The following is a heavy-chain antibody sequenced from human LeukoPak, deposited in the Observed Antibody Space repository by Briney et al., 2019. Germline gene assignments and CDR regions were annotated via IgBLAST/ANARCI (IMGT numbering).Heavy chain of an antibody. CDR3: AKRIASISGGSCLDY. D-gene: IGHD2-15*01. CDR2: ISYDGTIK. CDR1: GFAFSTFG. J-gene: IGHJ4*02. Sequence: GGSLRLSCAASGFAFSTFGMHWVRQAPGKGLEWVAYISYDGTIKDQADSVKGRFTISRDNSKNTLYLQMSSLRGDDTAVYYCAKRIASISGGSCLDYWGQGTPVTVSS. V-gene: IGHV3-30*18.